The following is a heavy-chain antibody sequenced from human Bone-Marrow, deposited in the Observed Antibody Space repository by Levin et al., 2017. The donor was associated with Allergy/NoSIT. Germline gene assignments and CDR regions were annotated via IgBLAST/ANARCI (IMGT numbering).Heavy chain of an antibody. D-gene: IGHD7-27*01. J-gene: IGHJ4*02. CDR3: ARGQGYWGSSFDF. CDR1: RDSISSGGYY. CDR2: MYYTGST. V-gene: IGHV4-31*03. Sequence: SSETLSLTCTVSRDSISSGGYYWNWIRQHPGKGLEWIGYMYYTGSTYHNPSLQGRIAISVDMSQNQFSLKVNSVTAADTAVYYCARGQGYWGSSFDFWGQGILVTVSS.